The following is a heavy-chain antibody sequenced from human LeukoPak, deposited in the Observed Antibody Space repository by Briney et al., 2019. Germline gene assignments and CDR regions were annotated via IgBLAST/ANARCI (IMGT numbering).Heavy chain of an antibody. Sequence: SETLSLTCAVYGGSFSGYYWSWIRQPPGKGLEWIGEINHSGSTNYNPSLKSRVTISVDTSKNQFSLKLSSVTAADTAVYYCARVREDSAAGYYFDYWGQGTLVTVSS. D-gene: IGHD6-13*01. CDR2: INHSGST. CDR3: ARVREDSAAGYYFDY. V-gene: IGHV4-34*01. J-gene: IGHJ4*02. CDR1: GGSFSGYY.